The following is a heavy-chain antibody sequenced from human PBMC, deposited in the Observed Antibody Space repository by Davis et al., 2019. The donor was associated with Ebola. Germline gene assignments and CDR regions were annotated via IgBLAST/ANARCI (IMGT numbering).Heavy chain of an antibody. D-gene: IGHD3-3*01. CDR3: AREVFVVVTSEGPYYYYYGMDV. Sequence: AASVKVSCKASGYTFTSYGISWVRQAPGQGLEWMGWISAYNGNSNYAQKLQGRVTITTDTSTSTAYMELRSLRSDDTAVYYCAREVFVVVTSEGPYYYYYGMDVWGQGTTVTVSS. V-gene: IGHV1-18*04. CDR2: ISAYNGNS. J-gene: IGHJ6*02. CDR1: GYTFTSYG.